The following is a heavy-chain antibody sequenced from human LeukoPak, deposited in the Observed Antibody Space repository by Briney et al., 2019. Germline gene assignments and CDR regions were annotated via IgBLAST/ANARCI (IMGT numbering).Heavy chain of an antibody. J-gene: IGHJ4*02. Sequence: SETLSLTCTVSGGSISSYYWSWIRQPAGKGLEWIGRIYTSGSTNYNPSLKSRVTMSVDTSKNQFSLKLSSVTAADTAVYYCASGDMYYGSGIDPPVFDYWSQGTLVTVSS. V-gene: IGHV4-4*07. D-gene: IGHD3-10*01. CDR3: ASGDMYYGSGIDPPVFDY. CDR2: IYTSGST. CDR1: GGSISSYY.